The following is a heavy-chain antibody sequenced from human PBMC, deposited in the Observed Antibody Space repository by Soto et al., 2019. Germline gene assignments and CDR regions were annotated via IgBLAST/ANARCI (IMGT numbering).Heavy chain of an antibody. Sequence: ASVKVSCKASGGTFSSYTISWVRQAPGQGLEWMGRIIPILGIANYAQKFQGRVTITADKSTSTAYMELSSLRSEDTAMYYCARAKSYYDNPYGMDVWGQGTTVTVSS. CDR3: ARAKSYYDNPYGMDV. D-gene: IGHD3-22*01. CDR2: IIPILGIA. CDR1: GGTFSSYT. J-gene: IGHJ6*02. V-gene: IGHV1-69*02.